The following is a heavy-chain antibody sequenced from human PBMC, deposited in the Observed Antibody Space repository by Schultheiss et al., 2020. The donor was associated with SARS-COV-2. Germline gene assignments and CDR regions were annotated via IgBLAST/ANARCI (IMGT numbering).Heavy chain of an antibody. V-gene: IGHV4-34*01. CDR1: GGSFSGYY. CDR3: ARGYCSSTSCRPRVYYYYGMDV. J-gene: IGHJ6*02. CDR2: INHSGST. Sequence: SETLSLTCAVYGGSFSGYYWSWIRQPPGKGLEWIGEINHSGSTNYNPSLKSRVTISVDTSKNQFSLKLRSVTAADTAVYYCARGYCSSTSCRPRVYYYYGMDVWGQGATGTVSS. D-gene: IGHD2-2*01.